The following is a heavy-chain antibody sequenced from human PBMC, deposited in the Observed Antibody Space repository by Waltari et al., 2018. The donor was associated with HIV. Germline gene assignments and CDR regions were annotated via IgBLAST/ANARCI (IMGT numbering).Heavy chain of an antibody. CDR1: GFTSSSYG. CDR3: ARVQGYSYAVNWFDP. D-gene: IGHD5-18*01. Sequence: EVQLVESGVGFVQPGGSLRLSCAASGFTSSSYGLPWVRQAPGKGLVWVSRINSDGSSTSYADSVKGRFTISRDNAKNTLYLQMNSLRAEDTAVYYCARVQGYSYAVNWFDPWGQGTLVTVSS. J-gene: IGHJ5*02. V-gene: IGHV3-74*01. CDR2: INSDGSST.